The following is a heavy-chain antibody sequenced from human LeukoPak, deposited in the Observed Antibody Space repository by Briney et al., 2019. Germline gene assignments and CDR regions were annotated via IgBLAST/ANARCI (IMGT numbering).Heavy chain of an antibody. CDR3: AREGRGYYGDFDY. D-gene: IGHD3-22*01. J-gene: IGHJ4*02. V-gene: IGHV3-11*01. Sequence: GGSLTLSCAASGFIFSDHDMDWIRQAPGKGLEWISYISRSGTTKYYADSVKGRFTISRDNADNSLYLQLNSLRAEDTAVYYCAREGRGYYGDFDYWGQGTLVTVSS. CDR1: GFIFSDHD. CDR2: ISRSGTTK.